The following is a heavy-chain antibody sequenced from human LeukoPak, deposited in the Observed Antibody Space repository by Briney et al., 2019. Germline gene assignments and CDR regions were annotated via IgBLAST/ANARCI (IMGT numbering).Heavy chain of an antibody. Sequence: SLRLSXAAAGFTFDDYGMSWVRHAPGKGLEWVANIKQDGSEKYYVDSVKGRFTISRDNAKNSLYLQMNSLRAEDTAVYYCARDDYYYDSSGRYYFDYWGQGTLVTVSS. D-gene: IGHD3-22*01. CDR1: GFTFDDYG. J-gene: IGHJ4*02. CDR3: ARDDYYYDSSGRYYFDY. V-gene: IGHV3-7*01. CDR2: IKQDGSEK.